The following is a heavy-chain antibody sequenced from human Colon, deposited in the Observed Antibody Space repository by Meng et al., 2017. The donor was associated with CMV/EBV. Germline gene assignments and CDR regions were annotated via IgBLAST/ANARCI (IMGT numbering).Heavy chain of an antibody. J-gene: IGHJ4*02. Sequence: QAQLGRVGAEVKKPGSSVKVACKASGGTFSSYAISWVRQAPGQGLEWMGGIIPIFGTANYAQKFQGRVTITADESTSTAYMELSSLRSEDTAVYYCARDIDSAEGYWGQGTLVTVSS. CDR1: GGTFSSYA. CDR3: ARDIDSAEGY. D-gene: IGHD1-26*01. CDR2: IIPIFGTA. V-gene: IGHV1-69*12.